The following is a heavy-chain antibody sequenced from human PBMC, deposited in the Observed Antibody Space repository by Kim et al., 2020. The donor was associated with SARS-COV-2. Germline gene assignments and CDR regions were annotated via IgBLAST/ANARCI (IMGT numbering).Heavy chain of an antibody. Sequence: KGRFTISRDNSKNTLYLQMNSLRAEDTAVYYCAKDRAGSSSGGYYYYMDVWGKGTTVTVSS. V-gene: IGHV3-23*01. CDR3: AKDRAGSSSGGYYYYMDV. D-gene: IGHD6-13*01. J-gene: IGHJ6*03.